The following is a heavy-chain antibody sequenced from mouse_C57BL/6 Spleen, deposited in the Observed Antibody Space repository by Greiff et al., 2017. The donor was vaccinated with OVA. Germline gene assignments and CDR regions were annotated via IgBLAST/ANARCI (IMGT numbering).Heavy chain of an antibody. D-gene: IGHD2-2*01. J-gene: IGHJ4*01. CDR3: ARDGYDYARDY. CDR2: ISYDGSN. Sequence: EVKLQESGPGLVKPSQSLSLTCSVTGYSITSGYYWNWIRQFPGNNLEWMGYISYDGSNNYNPSLKNRISITRDTSKNQFFLKLNSVTTEDTATYYWARDGYDYARDYWGQGTSVTVSS. CDR1: GYSITSGYY. V-gene: IGHV3-6*01.